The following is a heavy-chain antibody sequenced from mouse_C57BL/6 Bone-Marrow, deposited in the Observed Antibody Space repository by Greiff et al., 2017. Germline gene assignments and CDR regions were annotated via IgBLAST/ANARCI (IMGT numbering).Heavy chain of an antibody. D-gene: IGHD1-1*01. J-gene: IGHJ3*01. CDR3: ARRGSSWFAY. Sequence: EVQLVESGGGLVQPGGSLKLSCAASGFTFSDYYMYWVRQTPEKRLEWVAYISNGGGSTYYPDTVKGRFTISRDTAKNTLYLQMSRLKSEDTAMYYCARRGSSWFAYWGQGTLVTVSA. CDR1: GFTFSDYY. V-gene: IGHV5-12*01. CDR2: ISNGGGST.